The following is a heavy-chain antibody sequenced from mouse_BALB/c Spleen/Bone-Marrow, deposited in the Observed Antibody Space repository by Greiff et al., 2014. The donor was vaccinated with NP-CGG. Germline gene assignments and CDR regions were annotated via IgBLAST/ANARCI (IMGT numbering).Heavy chain of an antibody. D-gene: IGHD2-14*01. J-gene: IGHJ4*01. CDR2: ILPGSGTT. V-gene: IGHV1-9*01. CDR3: ARDYRYVGAMDY. CDR1: GYTFSSYW. Sequence: VQLQQSGAELMKPGASVKISCKATGYTFSSYWIEWVKQRPGHGLEWIGEILPGSGTTNYNENFKGKATFTADTSSNTAYMQLSSLTSEDSAVYYCARDYRYVGAMDYWGQGTSVTVSS.